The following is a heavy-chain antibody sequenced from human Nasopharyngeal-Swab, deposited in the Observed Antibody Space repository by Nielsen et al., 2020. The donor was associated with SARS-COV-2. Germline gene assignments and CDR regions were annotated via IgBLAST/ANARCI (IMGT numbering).Heavy chain of an antibody. CDR1: GGSISSSSYY. J-gene: IGHJ4*02. V-gene: IGHV4-39*01. CDR3: ARRTYYYGSGSYYNYFDY. D-gene: IGHD3-10*01. Sequence: SETLSLTCTVSGGSISSSSYYWGWIGQPPGKGLEWIGSIYYSGSTYYNPSLKSRVTISVDTSKNQFSLKLSSVTAADTAVYYCARRTYYYGSGSYYNYFDYWGQGTLVTVSS. CDR2: IYYSGST.